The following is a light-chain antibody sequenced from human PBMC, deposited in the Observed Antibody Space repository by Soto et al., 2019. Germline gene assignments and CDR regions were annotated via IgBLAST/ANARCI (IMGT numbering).Light chain of an antibody. V-gene: IGKV1-5*01. J-gene: IGKJ4*01. CDR3: HQYNGY. CDR1: QSINSW. CDR2: AAS. Sequence: DIQMTQSPSTLSASVGDRVTITSRASQSINSWLAGHQQKPGKAPKLLIYAASSLEGGVPSKFSGSGSGTEFTLTISSLQPDDFATYYCHQYNGYFGGGTKVEI.